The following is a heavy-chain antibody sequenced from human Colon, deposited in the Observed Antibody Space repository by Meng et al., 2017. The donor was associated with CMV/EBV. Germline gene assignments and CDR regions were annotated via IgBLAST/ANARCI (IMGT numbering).Heavy chain of an antibody. CDR2: ISGSGGST. V-gene: IGHV3-23*01. D-gene: IGHD1-26*01. CDR1: GFTFSNNP. J-gene: IGHJ4*02. CDR3: AKDPQGD. Sequence: LRLSCSASGFTFSNNPMSWVRQAPGKGLEWVSAISGSGGSTYYADSVKGRFTISRDNSKNTLYLQMSSLRAEDMAVYYCAKDPQGDWGQGTLVTVSS.